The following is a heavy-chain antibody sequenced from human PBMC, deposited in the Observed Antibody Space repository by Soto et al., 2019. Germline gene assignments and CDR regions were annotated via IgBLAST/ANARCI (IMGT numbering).Heavy chain of an antibody. CDR3: ARRRGHSGYSLS. V-gene: IGHV4-39*01. Sequence: PSETLSLTCTVSGVSIIGSSDYWVWIRQPPGKGLEWIGTIYYSGIAYYNPSLKSRVAMSVDTSKNQFSLRLTSVTAADTAVYYCARRRGHSGYSLSWGQGSLVTVSS. J-gene: IGHJ5*02. CDR1: GVSIIGSSDY. D-gene: IGHD3-22*01. CDR2: IYYSGIA.